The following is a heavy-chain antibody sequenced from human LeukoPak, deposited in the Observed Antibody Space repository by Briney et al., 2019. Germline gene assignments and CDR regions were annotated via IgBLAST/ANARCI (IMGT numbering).Heavy chain of an antibody. CDR2: ISSSGSTI. CDR3: ARERRQVVTSRDAFDI. CDR1: GFTFSDYY. J-gene: IGHJ3*02. Sequence: GGSLRLSCAASGFTFSDYYMSCIRQAPGKWLEWVSYISSSGSTIYYADSVKGRFTISRDNAKNSLYLQMNSLRAEDTAVYYCARERRQVVTSRDAFDIWGQGKMVNVSS. V-gene: IGHV3-11*01. D-gene: IGHD4-23*01.